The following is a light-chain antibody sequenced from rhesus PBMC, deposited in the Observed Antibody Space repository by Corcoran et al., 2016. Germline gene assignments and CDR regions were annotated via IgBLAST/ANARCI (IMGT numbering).Light chain of an antibody. CDR3: QHYNGKPYT. CDR2: EAS. CDR1: ENVHSL. J-gene: IGKJ2*01. V-gene: IGKV1-22*01. Sequence: DIQMTQSPSSLAASVGDTVTITCRASENVHSLLAWYQHKPGQAPKLLIYEASRLQSGVPSRVSGGGSGSAFTLTISSLQSEDFATYYCQHYNGKPYTFGQGTKVEIK.